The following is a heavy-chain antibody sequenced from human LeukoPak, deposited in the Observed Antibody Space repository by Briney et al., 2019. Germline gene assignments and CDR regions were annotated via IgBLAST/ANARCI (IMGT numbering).Heavy chain of an antibody. J-gene: IGHJ4*02. V-gene: IGHV4-30-4*01. CDR2: IYYSGST. CDR3: ARYCSSTSCSPGIYYFDY. CDR1: GGSISSGDYY. Sequence: PSQTLSLTCTVSGGSISSGDYYWSWIRQPPGKGLEWIEYIYYSGSTYYNPSLKSRVTISVDTSKNQFSLKLSSVTAADTAVYYCARYCSSTSCSPGIYYFDYWGQGTLVTVSS. D-gene: IGHD2-2*01.